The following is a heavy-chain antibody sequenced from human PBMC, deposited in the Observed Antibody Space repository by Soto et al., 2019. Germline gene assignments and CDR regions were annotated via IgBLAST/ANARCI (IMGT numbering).Heavy chain of an antibody. J-gene: IGHJ4*02. V-gene: IGHV4-30-4*01. CDR1: GGSISSGDYY. CDR2: IYHSGST. Sequence: SETLSLTCTVSGGSISSGDYYWSWIRQPPGKGLERIGYIYHSGSTNYNPSLKSRVTISVDKSKNQFSRKLSSVTAADTAVYYCASAPQYYDILTGYSPPLQFDYWGQGTLVTVSS. CDR3: ASAPQYYDILTGYSPPLQFDY. D-gene: IGHD3-9*01.